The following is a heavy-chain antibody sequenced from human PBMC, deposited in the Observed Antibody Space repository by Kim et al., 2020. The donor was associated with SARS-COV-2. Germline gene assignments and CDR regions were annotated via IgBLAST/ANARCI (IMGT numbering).Heavy chain of an antibody. D-gene: IGHD2-2*01. CDR2: IYYSGST. V-gene: IGHV4-59*01. CDR1: GGSISSYY. CDR3: ARDGWGYCSSTSCSSPDYYYYYGMDV. J-gene: IGHJ6*02. Sequence: SETLSLTCTVSGGSISSYYWSWIRQPPGKGLEWIGYIYYSGSTNYNPSLKSRVTISVDTSKNQFSLKLSSVTAADTAVYYCARDGWGYCSSTSCSSPDYYYYYGMDVWGQGTTVTVSS.